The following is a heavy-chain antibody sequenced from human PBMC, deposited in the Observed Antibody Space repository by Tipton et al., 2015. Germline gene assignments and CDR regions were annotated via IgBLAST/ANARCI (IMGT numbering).Heavy chain of an antibody. CDR2: IYSGGST. V-gene: IGHV3-53*01. Sequence: GSLRLSCAASGFTVSSNYMSWVRQAPGKGLEWVSVIYSGGSTYYADSVKGRFTISRDNSKNTLYLQMNSLRAEDTAVYYCARARYDSSGYYYALHFDYWGQGTLVTVPS. CDR1: GFTVSSNY. J-gene: IGHJ4*02. D-gene: IGHD3-22*01. CDR3: ARARYDSSGYYYALHFDY.